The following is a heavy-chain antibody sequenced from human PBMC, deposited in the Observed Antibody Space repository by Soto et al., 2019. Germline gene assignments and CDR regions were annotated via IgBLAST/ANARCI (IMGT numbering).Heavy chain of an antibody. CDR1: GFTFSSYG. CDR2: IWYNGSNK. J-gene: IGHJ4*02. V-gene: IGHV3-30*02. Sequence: GGSLRLSCAASGFTFSSYGMHWVRQAPGKGLEWVAVIWYNGSNKYYADSVKGRFTISRDNSKNTLYLQMNSLRAEDTAVYYCAKSLRYYDSSGYYQYYFDYWGQGTLVTVSS. CDR3: AKSLRYYDSSGYYQYYFDY. D-gene: IGHD3-22*01.